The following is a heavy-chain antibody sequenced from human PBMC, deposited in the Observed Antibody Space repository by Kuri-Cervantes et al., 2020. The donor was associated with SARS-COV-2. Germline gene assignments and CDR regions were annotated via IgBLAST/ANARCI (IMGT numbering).Heavy chain of an antibody. J-gene: IGHJ4*02. V-gene: IGHV1-18*01. D-gene: IGHD2-2*03. CDR1: GYTFTSYG. CDR2: ISAYNGNT. Sequence: ASVKVSCKASGYTFTSYGISWVRQAPGQGLEWMGWISAYNGNTNYAQKLQGRVTMTTDTSTSTAYMELRSLRSDDTAVYYCARETVFGYCSSTSCYGPFDYWGQGTLVTVSS. CDR3: ARETVFGYCSSTSCYGPFDY.